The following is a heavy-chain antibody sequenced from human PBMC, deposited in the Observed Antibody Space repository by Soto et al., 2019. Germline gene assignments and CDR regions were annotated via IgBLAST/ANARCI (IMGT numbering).Heavy chain of an antibody. CDR3: ARGPGVAAALSYYYYYGMDV. V-gene: IGHV4-59*01. J-gene: IGHJ6*02. Sequence: SETLSLTCTVSGGSISSYYWSWIRQPPGKGLEWIGYIYYSGNTNYNPSLKSRVTISVDTSKNQFSLKLSSVTAADTAVYYCARGPGVAAALSYYYYYGMDVWGQGTTVTVSS. CDR2: IYYSGNT. CDR1: GGSISSYY. D-gene: IGHD6-13*01.